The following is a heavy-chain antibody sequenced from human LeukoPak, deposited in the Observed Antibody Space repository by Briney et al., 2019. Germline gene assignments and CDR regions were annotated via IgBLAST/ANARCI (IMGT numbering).Heavy chain of an antibody. CDR3: AKIPRVRGTSFDY. Sequence: GASVKVSCKASGYTFTGYFLHWVRRASGQGLEWMGWFNPKSGGTNYAQNFQGRVPMTRDTSISTAYMELSSLRFDDTAIYFCAKIPRVRGTSFDYWGQGTQVTVSS. CDR2: FNPKSGGT. CDR1: GYTFTGYF. V-gene: IGHV1-2*02. D-gene: IGHD1-1*01. J-gene: IGHJ4*02.